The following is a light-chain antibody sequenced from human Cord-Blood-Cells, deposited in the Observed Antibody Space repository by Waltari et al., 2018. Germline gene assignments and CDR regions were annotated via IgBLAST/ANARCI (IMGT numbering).Light chain of an antibody. CDR3: CSYAGSSTLV. V-gene: IGLV2-23*01. CDR1: SCVVGICTL. J-gene: IGLJ2*01. CDR2: EGS. Sequence: ALTQPASVSGFPGPCITISGPGTSCVVGICTLSPWYQQHPGKAPKPMIYEGSKRPSGVSNRFSGSKSGNTASPTISGLQTEDEADYYCCSYAGSSTLVFGGGTKLTVL.